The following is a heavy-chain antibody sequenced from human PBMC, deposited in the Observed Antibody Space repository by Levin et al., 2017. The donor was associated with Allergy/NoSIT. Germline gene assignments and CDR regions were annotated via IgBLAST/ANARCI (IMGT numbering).Heavy chain of an antibody. Sequence: PSETLSLTCAVYGGSFSGYYWSWIRQPPGKGLEWIGEINHSGSTNYNPSLKSRVTISVDTSKNQFSLKLSSVTAADTAVYYCARVRSRGRRSIAAAGTGDAFDSWGQGTMVTVSS. CDR3: ARVRSRGRRSIAAAGTGDAFDS. CDR2: INHSGST. J-gene: IGHJ3*02. V-gene: IGHV4-34*01. CDR1: GGSFSGYY. D-gene: IGHD6-13*01.